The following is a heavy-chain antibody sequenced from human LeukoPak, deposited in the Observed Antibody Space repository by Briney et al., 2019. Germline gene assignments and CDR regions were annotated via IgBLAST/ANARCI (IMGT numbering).Heavy chain of an antibody. J-gene: IGHJ4*02. CDR1: GFSIRSDSY. D-gene: IGHD5-18*01. V-gene: IGHV4-38-2*02. CDR3: ARDLNTAMGSHFDY. Sequence: PSETLSLTCTVSGFSIRSDSYWGWIRQPPGKGLEWIGNTHHSGSTFYNPSLKSRVTISVDTSKNQFSLQLNSVTPEDTAVYYCARDLNTAMGSHFDYWGQGTLVTVSS. CDR2: THHSGST.